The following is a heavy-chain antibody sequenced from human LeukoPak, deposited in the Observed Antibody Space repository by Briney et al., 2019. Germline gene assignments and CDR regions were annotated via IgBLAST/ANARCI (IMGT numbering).Heavy chain of an antibody. Sequence: PSQTLSLTPTVSGGSISSGNYYRSWIRQPAGKGLEWIGRINTSGSTNYNPSLKSRVTISVDTSKNQFSLKLSSMTAADTAVYYCARGTLDYWGQGALVTVSS. CDR1: GGSISSGNYY. V-gene: IGHV4-61*02. J-gene: IGHJ4*02. CDR3: ARGTLDY. CDR2: INTSGST. D-gene: IGHD3-10*01.